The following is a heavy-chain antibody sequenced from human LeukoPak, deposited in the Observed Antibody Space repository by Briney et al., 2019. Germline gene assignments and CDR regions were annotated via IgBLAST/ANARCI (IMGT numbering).Heavy chain of an antibody. CDR1: GFNSEDHA. CDR2: IYWSSSGT. V-gene: IGHV3-9*02. D-gene: IGHD2-21*01. Sequence: PGRSLRLSCVVSGFNSEDHAMHWVRQAPGKGLEWVSGIYWSSSGTGYADSVKGRFTVSRDSAKNSLYLQMNSLRAEDTAVYYCARDLGHMRSPPLDYWGQGTLVTVSS. J-gene: IGHJ4*02. CDR3: ARDLGHMRSPPLDY.